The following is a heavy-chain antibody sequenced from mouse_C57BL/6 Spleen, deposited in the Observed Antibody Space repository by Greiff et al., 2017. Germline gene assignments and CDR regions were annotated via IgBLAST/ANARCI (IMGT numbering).Heavy chain of an antibody. CDR3: ARKYDGYFWYFDV. J-gene: IGHJ1*03. CDR1: GYTFTSYW. V-gene: IGHV1-7*01. CDR2: INPSSGYT. Sequence: VQLQQSGAELAKPGASVKLSCKASGYTFTSYWMHWVKQRPGQGLEWIGYINPSSGYTKYNQKFQDKATLTADKSSSTAYMQLSSLTYEDSAVYYCARKYDGYFWYFDVWGTGTTVTVSS. D-gene: IGHD2-3*01.